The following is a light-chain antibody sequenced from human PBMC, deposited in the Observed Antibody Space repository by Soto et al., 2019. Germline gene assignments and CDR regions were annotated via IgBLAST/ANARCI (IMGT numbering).Light chain of an antibody. CDR3: QQRSNWLT. J-gene: IGKJ4*01. CDR2: DAS. Sequence: EIVLTQSPATLSLSPGERATLSCRASQSVSSYLAWYHQKPGQAPRLLIYDASNRATGIPARFSGSGSVTDFTLTISSLEPEDFAVYYCQQRSNWLTFGGGTKVEIK. V-gene: IGKV3-11*01. CDR1: QSVSSY.